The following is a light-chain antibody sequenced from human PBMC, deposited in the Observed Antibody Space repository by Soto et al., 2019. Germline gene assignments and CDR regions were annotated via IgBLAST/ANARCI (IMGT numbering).Light chain of an antibody. V-gene: IGKV3-15*01. CDR2: GAS. J-gene: IGKJ4*01. Sequence: EIVMTQSPATLSVSPGERTTISCRASRNINRKLAWYHQKPGQAPRLLISGASTRATGIPARFSGSGSGTEFTPTISSLLFEDFAVYYCQQYYDYPPLIFGGGTKVEIK. CDR3: QQYYDYPPLI. CDR1: RNINRK.